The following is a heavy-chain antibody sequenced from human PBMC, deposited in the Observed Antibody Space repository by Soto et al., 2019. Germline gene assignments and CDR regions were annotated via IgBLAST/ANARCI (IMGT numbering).Heavy chain of an antibody. D-gene: IGHD3-3*01. J-gene: IGHJ6*03. CDR1: GFTFSSYS. Sequence: GGSLRLSCAASGFTFSSYSMNWVRQAPGKGLEWVSSISSSSSYIYYADSVKGRFTISRDNAKNSLYLQMNSLRAEDTAVYYCARDLSYDFWSGYRGAYYYYMDVWGKGTTVTVSS. CDR3: ARDLSYDFWSGYRGAYYYYMDV. CDR2: ISSSSSYI. V-gene: IGHV3-21*01.